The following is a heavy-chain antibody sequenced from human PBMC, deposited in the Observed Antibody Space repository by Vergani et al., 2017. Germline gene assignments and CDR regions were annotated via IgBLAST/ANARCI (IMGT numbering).Heavy chain of an antibody. Sequence: QVQVVQSGAEVKKSGASVKSSCKTSGYTFSNYNMHWGRQAPGQGLEWMGIINPSGGHTNYAQKFQGRVTMTRDTSTSTVYMKLSSLRSEDTAIYYCARGDYGILTGYRYWGQGTLVTVSA. D-gene: IGHD3-9*01. CDR3: ARGDYGILTGYRY. CDR1: GYTFSNYN. J-gene: IGHJ4*02. V-gene: IGHV1-46*03. CDR2: INPSGGHT.